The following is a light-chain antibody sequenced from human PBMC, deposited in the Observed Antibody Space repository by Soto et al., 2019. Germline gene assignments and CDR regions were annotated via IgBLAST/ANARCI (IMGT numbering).Light chain of an antibody. CDR1: SSDVGSYKD. Sequence: QSVLTQPRSVSGSPGQSVTISCTGTSSDVGSYKDVSWYQHHPGKVPKLMIYDVSERPSGVPDRFSGSKSGNTASLTISGLQAEDEANHYCCAYADTFYVFGTGTKVTVL. CDR2: DVS. J-gene: IGLJ1*01. CDR3: CAYADTFYV. V-gene: IGLV2-11*01.